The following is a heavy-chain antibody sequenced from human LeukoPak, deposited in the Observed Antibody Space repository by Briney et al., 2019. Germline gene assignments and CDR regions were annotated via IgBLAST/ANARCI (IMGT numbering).Heavy chain of an antibody. CDR2: IWHDGSHK. D-gene: IGHD3-10*01. J-gene: IGHJ4*02. CDR1: GFSFDTYA. V-gene: IGHV3-33*01. Sequence: GRSLRLSCAASGFSFDTYAMHWVRQAPGQGLEWVALIWHDGSHKFYSNSVRGQFTISRDNSKNTVYLQMNNLRPDDTAVYYCAREIFGLGSYPDFWGQGTLVTVSS. CDR3: AREIFGLGSYPDF.